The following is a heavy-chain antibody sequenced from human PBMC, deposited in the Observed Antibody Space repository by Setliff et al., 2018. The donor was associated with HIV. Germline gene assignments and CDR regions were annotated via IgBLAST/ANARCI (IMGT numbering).Heavy chain of an antibody. CDR1: GGSISSHY. Sequence: SETLSLTCTVSGGSISSHYWSWIRQAPGKGLEWIGTMYFRGNARNSPSLKSRVTISVDTSKNQLSLNLTSVTAADTAVYYCARVETTVRGATYGMDVWGQGTTVTVPS. V-gene: IGHV4-59*11. CDR2: MYFRGNA. J-gene: IGHJ6*02. CDR3: ARVETTVRGATYGMDV. D-gene: IGHD3-10*01.